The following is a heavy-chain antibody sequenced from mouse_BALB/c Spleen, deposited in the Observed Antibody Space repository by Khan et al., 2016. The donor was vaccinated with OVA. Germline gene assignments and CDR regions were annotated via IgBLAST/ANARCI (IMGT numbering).Heavy chain of an antibody. CDR3: ARRDYYGYYWFFDV. Sequence: EVQLQQSGPELVKPGASVKISCKTSGYTFTEYTMHWVKQSHGKSLEWIGRINPNNGGTSYNQKFKGKATLTVDKSSSTAYMELRSLTSEDSAVXYCARRDYYGYYWFFDVWGAGTTVTVSS. CDR1: GYTFTEYT. CDR2: INPNNGGT. J-gene: IGHJ1*01. V-gene: IGHV1-22*01. D-gene: IGHD1-2*01.